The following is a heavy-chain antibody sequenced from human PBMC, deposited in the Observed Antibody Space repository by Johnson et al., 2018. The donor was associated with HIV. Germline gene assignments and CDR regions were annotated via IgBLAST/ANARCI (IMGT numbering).Heavy chain of an antibody. CDR3: TKEVPSAITIGDAFDI. CDR1: GFIFSNYA. Sequence: VQLVESGGGLVQPGGSRRLSCVVSGFIFSNYAMSWVRQAPGKGLEWVSAISGSGGSTFYADSVKGRFTISRDNPKNTVYLQMNSLRAEDTAVYYCTKEVPSAITIGDAFDIWGQGTMVTVSS. D-gene: IGHD6-25*01. CDR2: ISGSGGST. J-gene: IGHJ3*02. V-gene: IGHV3-23*04.